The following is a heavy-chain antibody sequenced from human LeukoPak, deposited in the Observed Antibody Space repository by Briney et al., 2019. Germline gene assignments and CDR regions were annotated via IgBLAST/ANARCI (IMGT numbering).Heavy chain of an antibody. V-gene: IGHV3-30*02. CDR2: IRYDGSNK. Sequence: GGSLRLSCAASGFTFSSYGMHWVRQAPGKGLEWVAFIRYDGSNKYYADSVKGRFTISRDKSKNTLYLQMNSLRAEDTAVYYCAKDTYYYGSGSYYPDYWGQGTLVTVSS. D-gene: IGHD3-10*01. CDR3: AKDTYYYGSGSYYPDY. J-gene: IGHJ4*02. CDR1: GFTFSSYG.